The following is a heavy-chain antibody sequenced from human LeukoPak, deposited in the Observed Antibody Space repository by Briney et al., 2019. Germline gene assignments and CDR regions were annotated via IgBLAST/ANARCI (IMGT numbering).Heavy chain of an antibody. CDR2: IYYSGST. J-gene: IGHJ4*02. Sequence: PSETLSLTCTVSGGPISSYYWSWLRQPPGKGLEWLGYIYYSGSTNYNPSLKSRVTISVDTSKNQFSLKLSSVTAADTAVYYCARTLSEYSSSSLGYWGQGTLVTVSS. D-gene: IGHD6-6*01. V-gene: IGHV4-59*01. CDR1: GGPISSYY. CDR3: ARTLSEYSSSSLGY.